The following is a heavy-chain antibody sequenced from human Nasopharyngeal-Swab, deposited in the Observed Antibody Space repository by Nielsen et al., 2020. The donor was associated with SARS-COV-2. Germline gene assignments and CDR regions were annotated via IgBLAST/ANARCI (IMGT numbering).Heavy chain of an antibody. CDR2: IIPIFGTA. Sequence: SVKVSCKASGGTFSSYAISWVRQAPGQGLEWMGGIIPIFGTAIYAQKFQGRVTMTEDTSTDTAYMELSSLRSEDTAVYYCATAPYSSGWSTGYWGQGTLVTVSS. D-gene: IGHD6-19*01. CDR3: ATAPYSSGWSTGY. CDR1: GGTFSSYA. V-gene: IGHV1-69*06. J-gene: IGHJ4*02.